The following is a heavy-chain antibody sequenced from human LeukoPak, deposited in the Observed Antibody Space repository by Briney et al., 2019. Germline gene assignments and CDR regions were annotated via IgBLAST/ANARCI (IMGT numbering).Heavy chain of an antibody. CDR1: GFTFSSYG. CDR2: IQHDGSKN. D-gene: IGHD1-26*01. V-gene: IGHV3-30*02. Sequence: GRSLRLSCAASGFTFSSYGMHWVRQAPGKGLEWVAFIQHDGSKNFHADSVKGRFTISRDNSKNTLYLQMNSLRAEDTAVYYCAKGRVGATSGYYFDYWGQGTLVTVSS. J-gene: IGHJ4*02. CDR3: AKGRVGATSGYYFDY.